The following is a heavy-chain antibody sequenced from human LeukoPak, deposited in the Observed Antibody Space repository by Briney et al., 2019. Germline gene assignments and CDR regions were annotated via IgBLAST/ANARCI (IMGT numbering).Heavy chain of an antibody. V-gene: IGHV1-2*02. CDR2: INPNSGGT. CDR1: GYTFTGYY. J-gene: IGHJ4*02. Sequence: GASVKVSCKASGYTFTGYYMHWVRQAPGQGVEWMGWINPNSGGTNYAQKFQGRVTMTRDTSISTAYMELSRLRSDDTAVYYCARGGYDFWSGIFDYWGQGTLVTVSS. CDR3: ARGGYDFWSGIFDY. D-gene: IGHD3-3*01.